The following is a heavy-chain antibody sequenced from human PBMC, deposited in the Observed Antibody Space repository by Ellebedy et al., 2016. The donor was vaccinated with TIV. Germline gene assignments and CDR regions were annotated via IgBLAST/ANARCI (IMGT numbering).Heavy chain of an antibody. J-gene: IGHJ4*02. CDR2: IKQDGSEK. CDR1: GFTFSNFW. D-gene: IGHD6-13*01. CDR3: ARAIAAVGSY. Sequence: GESLKISXAASGFTFSNFWMSWVRQAPGKGLEWVANIKQDGSEKYYVDSVKGRFTISRDNAKNSVYLQMNSLRVEDAAVYYCARAIAAVGSYWGQGTLVTVSS. V-gene: IGHV3-7*01.